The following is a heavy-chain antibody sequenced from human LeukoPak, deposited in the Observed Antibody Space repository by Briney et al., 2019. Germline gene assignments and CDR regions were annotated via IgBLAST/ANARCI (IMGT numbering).Heavy chain of an antibody. Sequence: SGPTLVKPTQTLTLTCTFSGFSISTSGVGVGWIRQPPGKALEWLALIYWDDDKRYSPSLKSRLTITKDTSKNQVVLTMTNMDPVDTATYYCAHSLVVPAAVLNWFDPWGQGTLVTVSS. CDR3: AHSLVVPAAVLNWFDP. CDR2: IYWDDDK. CDR1: GFSISTSGVG. J-gene: IGHJ5*02. D-gene: IGHD2-2*01. V-gene: IGHV2-5*02.